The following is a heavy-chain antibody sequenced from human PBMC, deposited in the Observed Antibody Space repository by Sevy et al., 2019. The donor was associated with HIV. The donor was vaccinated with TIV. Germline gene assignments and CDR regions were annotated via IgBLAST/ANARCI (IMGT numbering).Heavy chain of an antibody. CDR3: ARGKHVSGYYGSFDY. J-gene: IGHJ4*02. CDR1: GLTVSDNF. CDR2: IYIGGTT. D-gene: IGHD5-12*01. Sequence: GGSLRLSCAASGLTVSDNFMSWVRQAPGKGLEWVSVIYIGGTTYYADSVKGRFTIYTDNSKNTIYLQMNGLRAEDTAVYYCARGKHVSGYYGSFDYWGQGALVTVSS. V-gene: IGHV3-53*01.